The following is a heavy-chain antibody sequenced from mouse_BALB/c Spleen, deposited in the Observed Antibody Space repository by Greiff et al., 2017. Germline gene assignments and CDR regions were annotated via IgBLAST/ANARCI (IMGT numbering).Heavy chain of an antibody. J-gene: IGHJ2*01. V-gene: IGHV2-9-2*01. Sequence: VHLVESGPGLVAPSQSLSITCTVSGFSLTSYDISWIRQPPGKGLEWLGVIWTGGGTNYNSAFMSRLSISKDNSKSQVFLKMNSLQTDDTAIYYCVREDDGYYNYWGQGTTLTVSS. D-gene: IGHD2-3*01. CDR3: VREDDGYYNY. CDR1: GFSLTSYD. CDR2: IWTGGGT.